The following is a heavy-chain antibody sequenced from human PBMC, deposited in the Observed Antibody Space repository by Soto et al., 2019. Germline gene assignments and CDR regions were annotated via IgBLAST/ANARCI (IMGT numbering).Heavy chain of an antibody. CDR3: AKVWACSSTSCYSNYYGMDV. J-gene: IGHJ6*02. CDR2: ISWNSGSI. D-gene: IGHD2-2*01. V-gene: IGHV3-9*01. Sequence: EVQLVESGGGLVQPGRSLRLSCAASGFTFDDYAMHWVRQAPGKGLEWVSGISWNSGSIGYADSVKGRFTISRDNAKNSLYLQMNSLRAEDTALYYCAKVWACSSTSCYSNYYGMDVWGQGTTVTVSS. CDR1: GFTFDDYA.